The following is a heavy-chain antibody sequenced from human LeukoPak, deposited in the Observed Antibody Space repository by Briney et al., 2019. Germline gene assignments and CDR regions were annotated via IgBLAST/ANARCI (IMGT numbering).Heavy chain of an antibody. CDR3: AKDRRYYDSSGYST. Sequence: GGSLRLSCAASGFTFDDYAMHWARQAPGKGLEWVSGISWNSGSIGYAGSVKGRFTISRDNAKNSLYLQMNSLRAEDTALYYCAKDRRYYDSSGYSTWGQGTMVTVSS. D-gene: IGHD3-22*01. CDR2: ISWNSGSI. CDR1: GFTFDDYA. V-gene: IGHV3-9*01. J-gene: IGHJ3*01.